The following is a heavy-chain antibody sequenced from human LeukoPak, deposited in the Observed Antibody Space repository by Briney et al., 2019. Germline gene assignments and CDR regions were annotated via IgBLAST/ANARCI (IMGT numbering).Heavy chain of an antibody. CDR2: IIPIFGTA. J-gene: IGHJ6*02. V-gene: IGHV1-69*13. Sequence: SVTVSCTASGGTFSSYAISWVRQAPGQGLEWMGGIIPIFGTANYAQKFQGRVTITADESTSTAYMELSSLRSEDTAVYYCARGFWHDSSGYYYYYYGMDVWGQGTTVTVSS. CDR3: ARGFWHDSSGYYYYYYGMDV. CDR1: GGTFSSYA. D-gene: IGHD3-22*01.